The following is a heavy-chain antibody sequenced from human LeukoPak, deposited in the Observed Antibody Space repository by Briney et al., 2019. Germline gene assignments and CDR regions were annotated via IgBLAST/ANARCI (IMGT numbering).Heavy chain of an antibody. CDR1: GGSFSGYY. D-gene: IGHD1-7*01. CDR3: ARGSNWNYALEFDP. J-gene: IGHJ5*02. CDR2: IYTSGST. Sequence: TPSETLSLTCAVYGGSFSGYYWSWIRQPAGKGLEWIGRIYTSGSTNYNPSLKSRVTISVDKSKNQFSLKLSSVTAADTAVYYCARGSNWNYALEFDPWGQGTLVTVSS. V-gene: IGHV4-59*10.